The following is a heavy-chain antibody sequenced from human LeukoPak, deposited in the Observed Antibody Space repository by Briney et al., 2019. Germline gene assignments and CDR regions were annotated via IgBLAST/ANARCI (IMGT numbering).Heavy chain of an antibody. D-gene: IGHD4-17*01. J-gene: IGHJ4*01. V-gene: IGHV4-4*07. CDR2: VYTNGIT. CDR3: ARGYGDYNIYFDY. Sequence: PSETLSLTCSVSGGPFSRYYWSWIRQPPGKELEWVGRVYTNGITNYNPSLKGRIPVSVDESKNQFSLILNSVTAADTAVYYCARGYGDYNIYFDYWGHGTLVTVAS. CDR1: GGPFSRYY.